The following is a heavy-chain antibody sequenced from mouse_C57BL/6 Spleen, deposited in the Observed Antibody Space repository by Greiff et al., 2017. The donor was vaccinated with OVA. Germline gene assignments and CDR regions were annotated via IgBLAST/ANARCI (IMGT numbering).Heavy chain of an antibody. D-gene: IGHD1-1*01. V-gene: IGHV1-82*01. CDR1: GYAFSSSW. CDR3: ERGGSTVVAKGYFDV. J-gene: IGHJ1*03. CDR2: IYPGDGGT. Sequence: VQLQQSGPELVKPGASVKISCKASGYAFSSSWMNWVKQRPGQGLEWIGRIYPGDGGTNYNGKFKGKATLTADTSSSTAYMQLSSLTSEESEVYVGERGGSTVVAKGYFDVWGKGTTLTVSS.